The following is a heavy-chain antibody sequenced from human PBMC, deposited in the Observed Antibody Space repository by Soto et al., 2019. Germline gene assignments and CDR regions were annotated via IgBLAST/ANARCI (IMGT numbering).Heavy chain of an antibody. CDR3: ARRLRTSGDILTGYSSYYFDY. CDR1: GGSFSGYY. Sequence: PSETLSLTCAVYGGSFSGYYWSWIRQPPGKGLEWIGEINHSGSTNYNPSLKSRVTISVDTSKNQFSLKLSSVTAADTAVYYCARRLRTSGDILTGYSSYYFDYWGQGTLVTVSS. D-gene: IGHD3-9*01. CDR2: INHSGST. V-gene: IGHV4-34*01. J-gene: IGHJ4*02.